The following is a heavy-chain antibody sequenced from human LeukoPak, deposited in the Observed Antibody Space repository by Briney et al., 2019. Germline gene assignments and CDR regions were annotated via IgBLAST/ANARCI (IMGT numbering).Heavy chain of an antibody. J-gene: IGHJ3*02. CDR1: GFTFSSYS. Sequence: PGGSLRLSCAASGFTFSSYSMNWVRQAPGKGLVWVSYISSSSSYIYYADSVKGRFTIPRDNAKNSLYLQVNSLGAEDTAVYYCARPNLYSTSLDAFDIWGQGTMVTVSS. CDR2: ISSSSSYI. CDR3: ARPNLYSTSLDAFDI. V-gene: IGHV3-21*01. D-gene: IGHD2-8*01.